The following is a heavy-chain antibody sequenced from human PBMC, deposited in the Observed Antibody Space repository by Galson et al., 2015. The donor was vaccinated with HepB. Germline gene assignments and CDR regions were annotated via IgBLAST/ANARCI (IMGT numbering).Heavy chain of an antibody. Sequence: QSGAEVKKPGESLKISCEGSGYSFTSYWIGWVRQMPGKGLEWMGIIYPGDSDTRYSPSFQGQVTISADKSISTAYLQWSSLKASDTAMYYCATAFLAYCGGDCYRTDAFDIGGQGTTVTVSS. CDR1: GYSFTSYW. V-gene: IGHV5-51*01. CDR2: IYPGDSDT. CDR3: ATAFLAYCGGDCYRTDAFDI. J-gene: IGHJ3*02. D-gene: IGHD2-21*02.